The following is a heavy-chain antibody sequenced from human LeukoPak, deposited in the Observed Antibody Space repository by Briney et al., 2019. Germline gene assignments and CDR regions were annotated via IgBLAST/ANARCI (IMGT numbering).Heavy chain of an antibody. CDR2: IYYSGST. Sequence: PGGSLRLSCAVSGITLSNYGMSWVRQPPGKGLEWIGSIYYSGSTYYNPSLKSRVTISVDTSKNQFSLKLSSVTAADTAVYYCARAKPDIVVVPAATLFDYWGQGTLVTVSS. V-gene: IGHV4-39*07. CDR3: ARAKPDIVVVPAATLFDY. D-gene: IGHD2-2*01. CDR1: GITLSNYG. J-gene: IGHJ4*02.